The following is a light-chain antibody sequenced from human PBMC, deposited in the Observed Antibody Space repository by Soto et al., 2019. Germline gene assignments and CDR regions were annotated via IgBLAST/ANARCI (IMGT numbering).Light chain of an antibody. V-gene: IGKV3-11*01. J-gene: IGKJ4*01. Sequence: EIVLTQSLATLSLSPGERATLSCRASQSISSQLAWYQQKPGQAPRLLIYDASNRATGIPARFRGSGSGTDFTLTIAGLEPEDFAVYYCQQRGNWPSLTFGGGTKVEIK. CDR2: DAS. CDR3: QQRGNWPSLT. CDR1: QSISSQ.